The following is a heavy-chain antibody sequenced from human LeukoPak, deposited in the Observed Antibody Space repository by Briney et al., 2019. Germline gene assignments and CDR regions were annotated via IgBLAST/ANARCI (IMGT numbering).Heavy chain of an antibody. D-gene: IGHD1-1*01. J-gene: IGHJ4*02. CDR3: AREGAGTVDY. CDR2: IYYSGST. Sequence: KPSGTLSLTCTVSGGSISSYYWSWIRQPPGKGLEWIGYIYYSGSTNYNPSLKSRVTISVDTSKNQFSLKLSSVTAADTAVYYCAREGAGTVDYWGQGTLVTVSS. V-gene: IGHV4-59*01. CDR1: GGSISSYY.